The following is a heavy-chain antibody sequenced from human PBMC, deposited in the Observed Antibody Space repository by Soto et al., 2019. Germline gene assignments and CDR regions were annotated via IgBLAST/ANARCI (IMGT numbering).Heavy chain of an antibody. CDR3: ARGPRVSSTGTGAH. D-gene: IGHD1-1*01. J-gene: IGHJ4*02. CDR1: GFSFSVSW. V-gene: IGHV3-74*01. Sequence: PGGSLRLSCAVSGFSFSVSWIHWARQVPGKGLTWVSRISDDGSTATYADSVKGRFVISRDNAKNSLYLEMNTLRVDDSGLYYCARGPRVSSTGTGAHWGRGTLVTVSS. CDR2: ISDDGSTA.